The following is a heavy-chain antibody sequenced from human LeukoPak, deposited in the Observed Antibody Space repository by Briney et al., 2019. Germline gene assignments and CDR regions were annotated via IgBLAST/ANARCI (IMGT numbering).Heavy chain of an antibody. V-gene: IGHV4-31*03. CDR2: IYYSGST. CDR1: GGSISSGGYY. Sequence: SSETLSLTCTVSGGSISSGGYYWSWIRQHPGKGLEWIGYIYYSGSTYYNPSLKSRVTISVDTSKNQFSLKLSSVTAADTAVYYCAREYYDSSGNAFDIWGQGTMVTVSS. D-gene: IGHD3-22*01. CDR3: AREYYDSSGNAFDI. J-gene: IGHJ3*02.